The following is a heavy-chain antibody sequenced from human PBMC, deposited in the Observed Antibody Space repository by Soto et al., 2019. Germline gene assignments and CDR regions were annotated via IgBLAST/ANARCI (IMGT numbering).Heavy chain of an antibody. V-gene: IGHV3-30-3*01. J-gene: IGHJ4*02. CDR1: GFTFSSYA. CDR3: ARARTHVDTAMVPGVD. D-gene: IGHD5-18*01. Sequence: QVQLVESGGGVVQPGRSLRLSCAASGFTFSSYAMHWVRQAPGKGLEWVAVISYDGSNKYYADSVKGRFTISRDNSKNTLYLPMNSLRAEDTAVYYCARARTHVDTAMVPGVDWGQGTLVTVSS. CDR2: ISYDGSNK.